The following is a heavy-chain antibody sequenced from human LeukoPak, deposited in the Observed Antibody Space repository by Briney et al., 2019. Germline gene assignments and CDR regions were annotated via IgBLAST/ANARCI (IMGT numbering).Heavy chain of an antibody. V-gene: IGHV3-23*01. CDR2: ISGSGGST. Sequence: GGSLRLSCAASGFTFSSYAMSWVRQAPGKGLEWVSAISGSGGSTYYADSVKGRFTISRDNSKNTLYLQMNSLRAEDTAVYYCARGLGIGMGFHYWGQGALVTVSS. CDR3: ARGLGIGMGFHY. D-gene: IGHD7-27*01. CDR1: GFTFSSYA. J-gene: IGHJ4*02.